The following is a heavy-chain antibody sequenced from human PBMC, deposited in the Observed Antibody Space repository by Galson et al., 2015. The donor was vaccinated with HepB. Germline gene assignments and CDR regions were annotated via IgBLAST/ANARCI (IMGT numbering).Heavy chain of an antibody. V-gene: IGHV3-30-3*02. D-gene: IGHD5-24*01. CDR3: ASLETRGMATIPFDY. J-gene: IGHJ4*02. Sequence: SLRLSCAASGFTFSNYAMHWVRQAPGKGLEWVALLPYDGSNKYYADSLRGRFTISIDKSKNTFYIQMNNLRGEDTALYYCASLETRGMATIPFDYWGQGTLVTVSS. CDR2: LPYDGSNK. CDR1: GFTFSNYA.